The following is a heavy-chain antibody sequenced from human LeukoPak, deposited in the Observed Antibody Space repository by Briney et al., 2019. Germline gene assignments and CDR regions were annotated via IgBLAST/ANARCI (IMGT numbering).Heavy chain of an antibody. CDR3: AREIPRWAFDI. CDR1: GGSISSYY. J-gene: IGHJ3*02. D-gene: IGHD4-23*01. CDR2: IYYSGST. Sequence: PSGTLSLTCAVSGGSISSYYWSWIRQPPGKGLEWIGYIYYSGSTNYNPSLKSRVTISVDTSKNQFSLKLSSVTAADTAVYYCAREIPRWAFDIWGQGTMVTVSS. V-gene: IGHV4-59*01.